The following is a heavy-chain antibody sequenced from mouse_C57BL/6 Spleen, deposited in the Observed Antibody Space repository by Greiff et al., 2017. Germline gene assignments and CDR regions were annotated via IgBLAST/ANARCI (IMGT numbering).Heavy chain of an antibody. Sequence: VQLQQSVAELVRPGASVKLSCTASGFNFKNTYMHWVEQRPEQGLEWIGRIDPANGSTKYAPTFQGKATIAADTSSNTTYLQLSRLTSEDTAIYYCAGCFGYHWYFDVWGTGTTVTVSS. J-gene: IGHJ1*03. CDR3: AGCFGYHWYFDV. CDR1: GFNFKNTY. D-gene: IGHD2-2*01. V-gene: IGHV14-3*01. CDR2: IDPANGST.